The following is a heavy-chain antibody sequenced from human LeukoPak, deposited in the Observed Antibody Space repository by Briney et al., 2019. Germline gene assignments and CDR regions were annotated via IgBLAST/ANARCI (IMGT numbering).Heavy chain of an antibody. D-gene: IGHD5-12*01. CDR3: AREYRGFDY. V-gene: IGHV4-61*08. CDR2: SYHIGIT. J-gene: IGHJ4*02. CDR1: GDPISSHSDY. Sequence: SDTLSLTCTVSGDPISSHSDYKWTWIRQPPGKGLEWIGYSYHIGITNYNPSLKSRVTISVDTSKNQFSLKLTSVTAADTAVYYCAREYRGFDYWGQGTLVTVSS.